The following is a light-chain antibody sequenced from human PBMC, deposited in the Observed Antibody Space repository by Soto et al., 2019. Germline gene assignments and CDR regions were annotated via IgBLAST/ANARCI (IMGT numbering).Light chain of an antibody. CDR2: DAS. V-gene: IGKV1-33*01. CDR3: QQYDNLPPFT. CDR1: QDISNY. J-gene: IGKJ3*01. Sequence: DIQMTQSPSSLSASVGDRVTITCQASQDISNYLNWYQQKPGKAPERLIYDASNLETGVPSKFSEIGSGTDFTFTISSLQPEDIATYYCQQYDNLPPFTFGPGTKVDIK.